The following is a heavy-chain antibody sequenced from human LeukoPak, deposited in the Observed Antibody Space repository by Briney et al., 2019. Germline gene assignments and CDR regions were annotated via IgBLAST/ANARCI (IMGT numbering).Heavy chain of an antibody. D-gene: IGHD3-16*02. CDR1: GLTFSNSA. CDR2: IVVGSGNT. Sequence: SVKVSCKASGLTFSNSAMQWVRQARGQRLEWIGWIVVGSGNTNYAQKLQGRVTITRDMSTSTAYMELSSLRSDDTAVYYCAAEDDYIWKSYRSLDIWGQGTVVTVSS. J-gene: IGHJ3*02. V-gene: IGHV1-58*02. CDR3: AAEDDYIWKSYRSLDI.